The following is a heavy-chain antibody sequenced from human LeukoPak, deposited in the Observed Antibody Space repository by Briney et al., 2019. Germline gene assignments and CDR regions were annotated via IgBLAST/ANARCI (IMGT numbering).Heavy chain of an antibody. D-gene: IGHD6-13*01. CDR3: ARVDSSWYYFDY. CDR2: INSDGRST. Sequence: GGSLRLSCAASGFTFSSYWMHWVRPAPGKGLVWVSRINSDGRSTSYADSVKGRFTISRENAKNPLYLQMNSLRAGDTAVYYCARVDSSWYYFDYRGQATLVTVSS. J-gene: IGHJ4*02. V-gene: IGHV3-74*01. CDR1: GFTFSSYW.